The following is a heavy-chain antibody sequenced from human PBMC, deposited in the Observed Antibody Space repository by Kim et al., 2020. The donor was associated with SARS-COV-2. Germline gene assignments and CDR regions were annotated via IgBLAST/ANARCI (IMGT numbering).Heavy chain of an antibody. CDR3: ARDLPAIAVAGAEYFQH. J-gene: IGHJ1*01. CDR1: GFTFSSYG. V-gene: IGHV3-33*01. CDR2: IWYDGSNK. D-gene: IGHD6-19*01. Sequence: GGSLRLSCAASGFTFSSYGMHWVRQAPGKGLEWVAVIWYDGSNKYYADSVKGRFTISRDNSKNTLYLQMNSLRAEDTAVYYCARDLPAIAVAGAEYFQHWGKGTLVTVS.